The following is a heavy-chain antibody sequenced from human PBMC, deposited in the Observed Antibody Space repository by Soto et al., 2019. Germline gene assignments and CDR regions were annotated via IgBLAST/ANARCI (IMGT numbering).Heavy chain of an antibody. Sequence: ASVKVSCKTSGYTFTDLDINWVRQATGQGLGWMGWMHPTSGDTGYAQNFQGRVTMTRDISISTAYMELNSLRYEDTAFYYCARGVTAGVDHWGQGTLVTVSS. J-gene: IGHJ4*02. CDR1: GYTFTDLD. V-gene: IGHV1-8*01. CDR2: MHPTSGDT. D-gene: IGHD2-21*02. CDR3: ARGVTAGVDH.